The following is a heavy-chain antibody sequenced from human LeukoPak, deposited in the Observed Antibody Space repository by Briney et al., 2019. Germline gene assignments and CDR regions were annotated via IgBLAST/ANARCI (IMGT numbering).Heavy chain of an antibody. CDR2: ISTNGHST. J-gene: IGHJ4*02. Sequence: PGGSLRLSCAASGFTFSRYSMHWVRQAPGKGPEFVSAISTNGHSTYYANSVKGRFTISRDNSKNTLYLQMGSLRAEDMAVYYCARVGPADTYYPSSGLDYWGQGTLVTVSS. CDR1: GFTFSRYS. V-gene: IGHV3-64*01. CDR3: ARVGPADTYYPSSGLDY. D-gene: IGHD3-22*01.